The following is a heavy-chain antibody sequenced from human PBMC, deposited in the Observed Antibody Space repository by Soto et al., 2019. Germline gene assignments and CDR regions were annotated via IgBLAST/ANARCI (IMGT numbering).Heavy chain of an antibody. D-gene: IGHD3-22*01. Sequence: PSETLSLTFSLSGGSISSGGYYWSWIRQHPGKGLEWIGYIYYSGSTYYNPSLQSRVTISVDTSKNQFSLKLSSVTAADTAVYYCAREYYYDSSGYYLASYGMDVWGQGTTVTVSS. CDR3: AREYYYDSSGYYLASYGMDV. V-gene: IGHV4-31*03. CDR2: IYYSGST. J-gene: IGHJ6*02. CDR1: GGSISSGGYY.